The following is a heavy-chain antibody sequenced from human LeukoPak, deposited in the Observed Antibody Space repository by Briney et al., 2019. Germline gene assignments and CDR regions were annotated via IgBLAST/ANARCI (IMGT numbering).Heavy chain of an antibody. CDR2: IKQDGSEK. CDR1: GFTFSSYW. V-gene: IGHV3-7*01. Sequence: PGGSLRLSCAASGFTFSSYWMSWVRQAPGKGLEWVANIKQDGSEKYYVDSVKGRFTISRDNAKNSLYLQMNSLRAEDTAVYYCARDGRYYDFWSGYYGSDYYYYYMDVWGKGTTVTVSS. J-gene: IGHJ6*03. CDR3: ARDGRYYDFWSGYYGSDYYYYYMDV. D-gene: IGHD3-3*01.